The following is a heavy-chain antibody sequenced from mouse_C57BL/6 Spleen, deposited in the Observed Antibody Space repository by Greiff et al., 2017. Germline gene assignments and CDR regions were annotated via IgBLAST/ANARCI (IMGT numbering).Heavy chain of an antibody. CDR3: ARRWDGWYFDV. CDR1: GFTFSDYG. CDR2: ISSGSSTI. D-gene: IGHD4-1*01. J-gene: IGHJ1*03. V-gene: IGHV5-17*01. Sequence: EVQLVESGGGLVKPGGSLKLSCAASGFTFSDYGMHWVRQAPEKGLEWVAYISSGSSTIYYADTVKGRFTISRDNAKNTLFLQMTSPRSEDTAMYYCARRWDGWYFDVWGTGTTVTVSS.